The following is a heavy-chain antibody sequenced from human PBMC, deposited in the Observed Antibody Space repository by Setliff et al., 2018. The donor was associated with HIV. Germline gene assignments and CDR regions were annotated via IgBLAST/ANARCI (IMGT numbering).Heavy chain of an antibody. D-gene: IGHD3-3*01. CDR3: ARVRRDDFWTGPFVY. Sequence: NPSETLSLTCTVSGGSITSGSYYWSWIRQPAGKGLGCIGHIYTSGNTNYNPSLKSRVTISIDTSKNHFSLKLSSVTAADTAVYYCARVRRDDFWTGPFVYWGQGTLVTVSS. J-gene: IGHJ4*02. CDR2: IYTSGNT. CDR1: GGSITSGSYY. V-gene: IGHV4-61*09.